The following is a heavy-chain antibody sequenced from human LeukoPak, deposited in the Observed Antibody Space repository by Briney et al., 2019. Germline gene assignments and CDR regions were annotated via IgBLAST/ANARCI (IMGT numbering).Heavy chain of an antibody. D-gene: IGHD6-19*01. V-gene: IGHV3-53*01. CDR2: IYSGGRT. CDR1: GFTVSSNY. CDR3: ARGIGEQWMTQGGDYYYYYYMVV. J-gene: IGHJ6*03. Sequence: GGSLRLSCAASGFTVSSNYMTWVRQAPGKGLEWVSVIYSGGRTYYADSVKGRFTISRDNSKNTLHLQMNSLRAEDTAVYYCARGIGEQWMTQGGDYYYYYYMVVWGKGTTVTVSS.